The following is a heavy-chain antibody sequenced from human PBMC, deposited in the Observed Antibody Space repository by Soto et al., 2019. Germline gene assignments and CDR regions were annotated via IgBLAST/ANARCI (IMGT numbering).Heavy chain of an antibody. CDR3: TRTSGYGFDY. D-gene: IGHD5-12*01. CDR2: INSDGSIT. Sequence: PRGSLRLSCAASAFSFSTYWMYWVRQAPGKGLVWVSRINSDGSITSYADSVKGRFTISRDNAKNTLHLQMNSLRAEDTALYYCTRTSGYGFDYWGQGT. J-gene: IGHJ4*02. CDR1: AFSFSTYW. V-gene: IGHV3-74*01.